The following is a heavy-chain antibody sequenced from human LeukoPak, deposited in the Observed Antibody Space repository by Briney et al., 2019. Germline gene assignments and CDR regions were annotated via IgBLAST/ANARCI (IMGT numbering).Heavy chain of an antibody. D-gene: IGHD6-13*01. CDR3: ARGYSSSWYGRWFDP. Sequence: SETLSLTCAVSGGSIRNSSFYWGWIRQPPGKGLEWIASIYNSGTTYYNPSIKSRITIFVDTSKNQVSLKLRSVTAADTAVYYCARGYSSSWYGRWFDPWGQGTLVTVSS. V-gene: IGHV4-39*01. J-gene: IGHJ5*02. CDR2: IYNSGTT. CDR1: GGSIRNSSFY.